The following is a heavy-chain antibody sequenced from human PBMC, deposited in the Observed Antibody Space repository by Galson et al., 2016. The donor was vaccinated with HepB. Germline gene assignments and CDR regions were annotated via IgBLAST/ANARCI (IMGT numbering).Heavy chain of an antibody. CDR3: GRIGYSSGHDY. Sequence: SGAELKTPGESLMISCQGSGYRFTTYWIGWVRPMPGIGLEWMGYIYPGDSQTKYSPSFQGNVTISVDKSISTVYLQWSGLKASDTAMYYCGRIGYSSGHDYWGQGTLVTVSS. CDR2: IYPGDSQT. J-gene: IGHJ4*02. CDR1: GYRFTTYW. D-gene: IGHD6-19*01. V-gene: IGHV5-51*01.